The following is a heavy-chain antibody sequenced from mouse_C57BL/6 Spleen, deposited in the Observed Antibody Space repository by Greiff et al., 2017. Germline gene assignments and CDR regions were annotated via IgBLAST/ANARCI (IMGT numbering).Heavy chain of an antibody. D-gene: IGHD4-1*01. J-gene: IGHJ4*01. CDR2: ISYDGSN. Sequence: EVQRVESGPGLVKPSQSLSLTCSVTGYSITSGYYWNWIRQFPGNKLEWMGYISYDGSNNYNPSPKNRNSITRDPSKNQFFLKLNSGTTEDTATYYCARGEELGRFYAMDYWGQGTSVTVSS. V-gene: IGHV3-6*01. CDR3: ARGEELGRFYAMDY. CDR1: GYSITSGYY.